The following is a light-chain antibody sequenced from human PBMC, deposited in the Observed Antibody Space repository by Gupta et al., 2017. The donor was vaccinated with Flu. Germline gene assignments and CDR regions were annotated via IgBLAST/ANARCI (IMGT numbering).Light chain of an antibody. CDR3: MQSLQTPYS. V-gene: IGKV2-28*01. J-gene: IGKJ2*03. CDR2: LGS. Sequence: DIVMTQSLLSLPVTPGEPASISCRSSQSILHGNGYNYLDWYLQQPGQSPQLLIYLGSNRSSGVPDRFSVSGSGTDFTLKISRVEAEDVGVYYFMQSLQTPYSFGQGTKLEIK. CDR1: QSILHGNGYNY.